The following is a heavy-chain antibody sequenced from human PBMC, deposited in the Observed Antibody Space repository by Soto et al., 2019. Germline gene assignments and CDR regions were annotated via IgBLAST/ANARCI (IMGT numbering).Heavy chain of an antibody. CDR2: IKTDGYAA. Sequence: ESGGVLVQPGGYLRLSCVASGFTFDSHWMHWVRQAPGEGLVWVSRIKTDGYAAAYADSVKGRFIISRDNTKNTVYLQMNSLRAEDTAVYFCVRESGVAADCWGQGTLVTVSS. D-gene: IGHD6-19*01. CDR3: VRESGVAADC. CDR1: GFTFDSHW. J-gene: IGHJ4*02. V-gene: IGHV3-74*01.